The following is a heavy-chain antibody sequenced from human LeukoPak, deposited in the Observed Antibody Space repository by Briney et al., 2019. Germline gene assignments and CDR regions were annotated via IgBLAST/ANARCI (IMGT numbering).Heavy chain of an antibody. CDR3: ARFSRNYVALDI. D-gene: IGHD1-7*01. Sequence: GGSLRLSCAASGFTFSSYAMHWVRQAPGKGLEWVAVISYDGSNKYYADSVKGRFTISRDNSKNTLYLQMNSLRAEDTAVYYCARFSRNYVALDIWGQGTMVTVSS. V-gene: IGHV3-30-3*01. CDR1: GFTFSSYA. J-gene: IGHJ3*02. CDR2: ISYDGSNK.